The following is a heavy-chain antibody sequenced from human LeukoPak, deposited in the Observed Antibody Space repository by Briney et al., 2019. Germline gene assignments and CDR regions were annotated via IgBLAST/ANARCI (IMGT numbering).Heavy chain of an antibody. V-gene: IGHV3-23*01. D-gene: IGHD2-2*01. J-gene: IGHJ3*02. CDR3: ARDHAYAFDI. Sequence: GGSLRLSCAASGFTFSTFAMIWVRQPPGKGLEWVSSIFPSGGEIHYADSVRGRFTISRDNSKSTLSLQMNSLRAEDTAVYYCARDHAYAFDIWGQGTLVTVPS. CDR2: IFPSGGEI. CDR1: GFTFSTFA.